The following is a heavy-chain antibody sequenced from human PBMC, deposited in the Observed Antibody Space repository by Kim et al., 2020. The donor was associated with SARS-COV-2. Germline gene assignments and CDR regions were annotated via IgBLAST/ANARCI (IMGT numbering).Heavy chain of an antibody. CDR3: ARDGTTRNGGYDFDY. CDR2: INVGYGNT. D-gene: IGHD1-1*01. V-gene: IGHV1-3*01. Sequence: ASVKVSCKASGYTFTSYAMHWVRQAPGQGLEWMGWINVGYGNTRYLQKFQGRVTITRDTSASTAYMELSGLRSEDTAVYFCARDGTTRNGGYDFDYWGQ. J-gene: IGHJ4*02. CDR1: GYTFTSYA.